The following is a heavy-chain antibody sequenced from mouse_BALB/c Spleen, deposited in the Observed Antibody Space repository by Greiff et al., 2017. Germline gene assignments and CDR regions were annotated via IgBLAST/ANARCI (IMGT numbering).Heavy chain of an antibody. D-gene: IGHD1-1*01. V-gene: IGHV1S81*02. CDR3: ARTLYYGSRQGFAY. CDR2: INPSNGRT. Sequence: VQLQQPGAELVKPGASVKLSCKASGYTFTSYWMHWVKQRPGQGLEWIGEINPSNGRTNYNEKFKSKATLTVDKSSSTAYMQLSSLTSEDSAVYYCARTLYYGSRQGFAYWGQGTLVTVSA. J-gene: IGHJ3*01. CDR1: GYTFTSYW.